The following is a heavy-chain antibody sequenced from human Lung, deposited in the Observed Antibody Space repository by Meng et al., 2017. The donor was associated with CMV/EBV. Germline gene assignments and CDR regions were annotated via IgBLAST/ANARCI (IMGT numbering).Heavy chain of an antibody. V-gene: IGHV4-34*01. J-gene: IGHJ4*02. D-gene: IGHD3-3*01. CDR2: INHSGST. Sequence: SETLSLXCAVYGGSFSGYYWSWIRQAPGKGLEWMGEINHSGSTNYNPSIKSRGAISVGPSKNQFSLKLSSVTPADTAVYYCARGRYDFWSGYYRGGFDYWGQGXLVTVSS. CDR1: GGSFSGYY. CDR3: ARGRYDFWSGYYRGGFDY.